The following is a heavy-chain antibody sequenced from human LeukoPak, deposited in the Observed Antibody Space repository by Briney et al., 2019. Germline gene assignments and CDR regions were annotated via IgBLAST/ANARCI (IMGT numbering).Heavy chain of an antibody. Sequence: PGGSLRLSCAASGFTFSGSAMHWVRQASGKGVEGVGRIRSKANSYATAYAASVKGRFTISRDDSKNTAYLQMNSLKPEDTAVYYCTLADIVLMVYAPYYYYYMDVWGKGTTVTVSS. J-gene: IGHJ6*03. V-gene: IGHV3-73*01. CDR3: TLADIVLMVYAPYYYYYMDV. CDR1: GFTFSGSA. D-gene: IGHD2-8*01. CDR2: IRSKANSYAT.